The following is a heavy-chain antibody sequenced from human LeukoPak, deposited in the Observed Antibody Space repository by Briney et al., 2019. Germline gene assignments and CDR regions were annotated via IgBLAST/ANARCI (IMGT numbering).Heavy chain of an antibody. J-gene: IGHJ3*02. V-gene: IGHV4-34*01. CDR3: ARGPVSDLAFDI. CDR2: INHSGST. D-gene: IGHD1-14*01. Sequence: PPETLSLTCALYGGSSSEYYWSWIRPPPGEGLGWIGEINHSGSTKYTPSLKSRVTISVDTSKNQFSLKVSSVTAADTAVYYCARGPVSDLAFDIWGQGTMVTVSS. CDR1: GGSSSEYY.